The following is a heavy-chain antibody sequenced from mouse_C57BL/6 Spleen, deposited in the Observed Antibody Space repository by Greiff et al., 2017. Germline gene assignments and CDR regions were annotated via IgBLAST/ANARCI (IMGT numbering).Heavy chain of an antibody. Sequence: EVQLQQSGPELVKPGASVKISCKASGYTFTDYYMNWVKQSHGKSLEWIGDINPNNGGTSYNQKFKGKATLTVDKSSSTAYMELRSLTSEDSAVYYCARGDKVDYWGQGTTLTVSS. CDR2: INPNNGGT. V-gene: IGHV1-26*01. CDR1: GYTFTDYY. D-gene: IGHD3-3*01. J-gene: IGHJ2*01. CDR3: ARGDKVDY.